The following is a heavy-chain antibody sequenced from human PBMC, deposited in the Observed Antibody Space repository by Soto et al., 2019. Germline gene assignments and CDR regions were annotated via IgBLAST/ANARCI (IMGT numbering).Heavy chain of an antibody. D-gene: IGHD6-6*01. CDR1: GFTFSSYE. CDR3: ARTPYSSSSDY. CDR2: ISSSGSTI. J-gene: IGHJ4*02. Sequence: HPGGSLRLSCAASGFTFSSYEMNWVRQAPGKGLEWVSYISSSGSTICYADSVKGRFTISRDNAKNSLYLQMNSLRAEDTAVYYCARTPYSSSSDYWGQGTLVTVSS. V-gene: IGHV3-48*03.